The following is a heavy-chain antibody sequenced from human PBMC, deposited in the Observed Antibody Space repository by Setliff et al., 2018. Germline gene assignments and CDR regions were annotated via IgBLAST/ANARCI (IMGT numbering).Heavy chain of an antibody. V-gene: IGHV4-61*10. Sequence: SETLSLTCTVSGGSLSSYNYWSWIRQPAGKGLEWIGYIYYSGSTYYNPSLKSRVTISIDPSKNQFSLKLSSVTAADTAVYYCARAPRYFDSTGSYFDGWGQGTPVTVSS. CDR3: ARAPRYFDSTGSYFDG. J-gene: IGHJ4*02. D-gene: IGHD3-22*01. CDR1: GGSLSSYNY. CDR2: IYYSGST.